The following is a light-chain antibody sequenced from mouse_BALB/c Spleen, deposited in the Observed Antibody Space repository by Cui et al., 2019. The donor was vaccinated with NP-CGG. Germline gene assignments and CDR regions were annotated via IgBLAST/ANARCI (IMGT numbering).Light chain of an antibody. CDR2: GTN. Sequence: ALVTQESALTTSPGETVTLTCRSSTGAVTSSNYANWVQEKPDHLFTGLIGGTNNRAPGVPARFSGSLIGDKAALIITGAQTEDEAIYFCALWYSNHWVFGGGTKLTVL. V-gene: IGLV1*01. CDR3: ALWYSNHWV. CDR1: TGAVTSSNY. J-gene: IGLJ1*01.